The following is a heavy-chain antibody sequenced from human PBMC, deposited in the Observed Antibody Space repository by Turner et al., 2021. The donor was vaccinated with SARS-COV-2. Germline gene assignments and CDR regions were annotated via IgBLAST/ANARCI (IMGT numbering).Heavy chain of an antibody. Sequence: QVQLQESGPGLVKPSETLSLTCTVSGGSIRTYYWSWIRQPPGKGLECIGYIYYNGGTNYNPSLKSRVTISVDTSKNQFSLKLSSVTAADTAVYYCARRGAYTSGYPLWGQGTLVTVSS. J-gene: IGHJ4*02. D-gene: IGHD3-22*01. CDR2: IYYNGGT. CDR3: ARRGAYTSGYPL. CDR1: GGSIRTYY. V-gene: IGHV4-59*08.